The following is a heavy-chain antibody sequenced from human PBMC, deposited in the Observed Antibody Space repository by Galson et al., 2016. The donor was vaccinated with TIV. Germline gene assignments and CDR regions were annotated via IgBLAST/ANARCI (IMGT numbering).Heavy chain of an antibody. Sequence: ETLSLTCTVSGGSISSYHWTWIRQPPGKGLEWIGYIYYTGSTTYNPSLKSRVTISLDTSKTHFSLKLTSLTAADTAVYYCARDSVTYPRTLEYWGQGTLVTVSS. D-gene: IGHD2-21*02. CDR2: IYYTGST. CDR1: GGSISSYH. J-gene: IGHJ4*02. CDR3: ARDSVTYPRTLEY. V-gene: IGHV4-59*01.